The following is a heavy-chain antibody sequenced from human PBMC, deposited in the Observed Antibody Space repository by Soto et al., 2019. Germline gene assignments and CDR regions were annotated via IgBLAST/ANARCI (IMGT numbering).Heavy chain of an antibody. D-gene: IGHD3-22*01. CDR2: IYYSGST. CDR1: GRSISSSSYY. V-gene: IGHV4-39*01. J-gene: IGHJ6*02. Sequence: PSETLSLTFTVSGRSISSSSYYWGWIRQPPGKGLEWIGSIYYSGSTYYNPSLKSRVTISVDTSKNQFSLKLSSVTAADTAVYYCARRLYYDSSGFEGGGMDVWGQGTTVS. CDR3: ARRLYYDSSGFEGGGMDV.